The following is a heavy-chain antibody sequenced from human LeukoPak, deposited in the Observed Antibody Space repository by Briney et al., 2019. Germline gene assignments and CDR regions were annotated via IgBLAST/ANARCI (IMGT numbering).Heavy chain of an antibody. CDR2: INPSGSST. CDR3: ARDNTVGDIAWWFDP. D-gene: IGHD3-16*02. V-gene: IGHV1-46*01. Sequence: ASVKVSCKASGYSFTSHYMHWVRQAPGQGLEWMGLINPSGSSTLYAQKFQGRVTMTRDMSTTTDYMELSSLRSEDTAVYYCARDNTVGDIAWWFDPWGQGTLVTVSS. J-gene: IGHJ5*02. CDR1: GYSFTSHY.